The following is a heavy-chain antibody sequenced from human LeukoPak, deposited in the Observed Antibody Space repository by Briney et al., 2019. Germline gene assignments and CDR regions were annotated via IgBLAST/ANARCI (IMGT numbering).Heavy chain of an antibody. CDR1: GYSINSGYY. J-gene: IGHJ4*02. V-gene: IGHV4-38-2*02. D-gene: IGHD3-10*01. Sequence: SETLSLTCIVSGYSINSGYYWGWIRQPPGKGLEWIGNIHHSGSTYYNPSLKSRVTISVDTSNNHFSLELTSVTAADTAVYYCARDVKGYYYGSGIDFWGQGTLVTVSS. CDR2: IHHSGST. CDR3: ARDVKGYYYGSGIDF.